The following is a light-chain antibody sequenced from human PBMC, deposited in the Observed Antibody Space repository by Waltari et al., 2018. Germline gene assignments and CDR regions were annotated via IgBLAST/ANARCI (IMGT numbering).Light chain of an antibody. J-gene: IGLJ2*01. CDR2: DVS. Sequence: QSALTQPASVSGSPGQSITISCTGTSSDVGGYNYVSWYQQHPGKAPKLMIFDVSNRPSGVSNRFSGSKSDNTASLTISGLQAEDEADYYCSSYIGSSTLELFGGGTSLTVL. V-gene: IGLV2-14*03. CDR1: SSDVGGYNY. CDR3: SSYIGSSTLEL.